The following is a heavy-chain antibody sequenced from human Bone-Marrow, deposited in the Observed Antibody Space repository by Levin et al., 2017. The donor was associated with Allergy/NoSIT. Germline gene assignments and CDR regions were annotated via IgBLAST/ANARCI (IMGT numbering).Heavy chain of an antibody. Sequence: GGSLRLSCAASGFTFSNAWMSWVRQAPGKGLEWVGRIKSKTDGGTTDYAAPVKGRFTISRDDSKNTLYLQMNSLKTEDTAEYYCTTAKTTKPTYYYYYYGMDVWGQGTTVTVSS. J-gene: IGHJ6*02. CDR2: IKSKTDGGTT. D-gene: IGHD1/OR15-1a*01. CDR3: TTAKTTKPTYYYYYYGMDV. CDR1: GFTFSNAW. V-gene: IGHV3-15*01.